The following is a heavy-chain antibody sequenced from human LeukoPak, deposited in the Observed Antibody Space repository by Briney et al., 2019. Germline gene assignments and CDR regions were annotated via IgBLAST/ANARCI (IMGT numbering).Heavy chain of an antibody. Sequence: PSETLSLTCTVSGASISSNNWWSWVRQSPGKGLEWIGEIYHSGSTNYNPSLKGRVIISVDKSKNHVSLNLTSVTAADTAVYYCAREGDSSGYFDYWGQGTLVTVSS. CDR3: AREGDSSGYFDY. V-gene: IGHV4-4*02. D-gene: IGHD3-22*01. CDR2: IYHSGST. CDR1: GASISSNNW. J-gene: IGHJ4*02.